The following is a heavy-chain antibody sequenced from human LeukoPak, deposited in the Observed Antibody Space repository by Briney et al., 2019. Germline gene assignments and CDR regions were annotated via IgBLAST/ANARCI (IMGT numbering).Heavy chain of an antibody. D-gene: IGHD2-2*01. Sequence: GGSLRLSCSVSEFGFTFNTYAMHWVRQAPGKGLEYVAAISSNGGSTDYADSVKGRFTISRDNFKNTLYLQMSSLRAEDTAVYYCVYPPGYCSSTSCPGIDYWGRGTLVTISS. CDR1: EFGFTFNTYA. V-gene: IGHV3-64D*06. J-gene: IGHJ4*02. CDR2: ISSNGGST. CDR3: VYPPGYCSSTSCPGIDY.